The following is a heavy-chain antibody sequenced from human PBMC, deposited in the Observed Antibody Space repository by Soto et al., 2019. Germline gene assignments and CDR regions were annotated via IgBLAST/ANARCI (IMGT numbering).Heavy chain of an antibody. D-gene: IGHD6-6*01. Sequence: GASVKVSCKASGGTFSSYAISWVRQAPGQGLEWMGGIIPIFGTANYAQKFQGRVTITADESTSTAYMELSSLRSEDTAVYYCARSLQLVACFDYWGPGTLVTVSS. CDR2: IIPIFGTA. J-gene: IGHJ4*02. CDR3: ARSLQLVACFDY. V-gene: IGHV1-69*13. CDR1: GGTFSSYA.